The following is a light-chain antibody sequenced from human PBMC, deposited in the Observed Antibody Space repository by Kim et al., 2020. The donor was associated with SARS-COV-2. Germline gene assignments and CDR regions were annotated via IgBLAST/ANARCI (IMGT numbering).Light chain of an antibody. CDR3: QQYYSSPLT. CDR1: QSVLSSSNNRDS. Sequence: DIVMTQSPDSLAVSLGERATINCKSSQSVLSSSNNRDSLAWYQQKSGQPPRLLIYWASVRQSGVPDRFSGSGSGTDFTLTISSLQAEDVAVYSCQQYYSSPLTFGGGTKVDIK. J-gene: IGKJ4*01. V-gene: IGKV4-1*01. CDR2: WAS.